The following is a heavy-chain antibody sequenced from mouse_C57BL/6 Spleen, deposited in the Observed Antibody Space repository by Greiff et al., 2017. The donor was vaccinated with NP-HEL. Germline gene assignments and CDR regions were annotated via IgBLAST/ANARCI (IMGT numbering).Heavy chain of an antibody. V-gene: IGHV3-6*01. CDR1: GYSITSGYY. CDR2: ISYDGSN. D-gene: IGHD1-1*01. CDR3: ASTVVATGFDY. Sequence: VQLQQSGPGLVKPSQSLSLTCSVTGYSITSGYYWNWIRQFPGNILEWMGYISYDGSNNYNPSLKNRISITRDTSKNQFFLKLNSVTTEDTATYYCASTVVATGFDYWGQGTTLTVSS. J-gene: IGHJ2*01.